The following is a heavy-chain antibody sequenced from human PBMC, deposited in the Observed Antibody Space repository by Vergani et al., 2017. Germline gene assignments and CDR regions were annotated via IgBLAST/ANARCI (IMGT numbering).Heavy chain of an antibody. CDR3: TRITMIVYDAFDI. CDR1: GFTFSSYA. Sequence: EVQLLESGGGLVQPGGSLRLSCAASGFTFSSYAMSWVRQAPGKGLEWVSAISGSGGSTYYADSVKGRFTISRDNSKNTLYLQMNSLRAEDTAVYYCTRITMIVYDAFDILGQGTMVTVSS. V-gene: IGHV3-23*01. D-gene: IGHD3-22*01. CDR2: ISGSGGST. J-gene: IGHJ3*02.